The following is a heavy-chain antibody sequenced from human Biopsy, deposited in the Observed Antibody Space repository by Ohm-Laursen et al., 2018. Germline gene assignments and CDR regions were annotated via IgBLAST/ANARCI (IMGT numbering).Heavy chain of an antibody. CDR2: IYYSGST. D-gene: IGHD2/OR15-2a*01. Sequence: GTLSLTCTVSGDSISSDYWSWIRQAPGKGLEWIGYIYYSGSTNYNPSLKSRVTISVDTSKNQFSLRLNSVTAADTAVYYCARATNSTGWPYYYFYGMDVWGQGTTVTVSS. CDR3: ARATNSTGWPYYYFYGMDV. V-gene: IGHV4-59*01. J-gene: IGHJ6*02. CDR1: GDSISSDY.